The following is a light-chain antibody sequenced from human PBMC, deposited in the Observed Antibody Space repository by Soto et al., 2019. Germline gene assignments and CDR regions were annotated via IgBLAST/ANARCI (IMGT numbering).Light chain of an antibody. CDR3: LEHNTYPFT. J-gene: IGKJ4*01. CDR1: QGIGDD. Sequence: DFQMTQSPSSLSASVGDRVTITCRASQGIGDDLGWYQQRPGEAPKRLIYDASILPSGVPSRFSGSGSGTEFTLTISGLQPEDFATYFCLEHNTYPFTFGGGTKVEIK. V-gene: IGKV1-17*01. CDR2: DAS.